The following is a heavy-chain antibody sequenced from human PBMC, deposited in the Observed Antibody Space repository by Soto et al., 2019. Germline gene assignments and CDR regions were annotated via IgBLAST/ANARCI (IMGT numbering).Heavy chain of an antibody. D-gene: IGHD2-2*01. Sequence: GGSLRLSCVVSGFTFTSYEMNWVRQAPGKGLEWVSYISSSGSSIHYADSVKGRFTISRDNAKNSLHLQMNSLRAEDTAVYYCARESCSSSSCSTRYGMDVWGQGTTVTVSS. J-gene: IGHJ6*02. CDR3: ARESCSSSSCSTRYGMDV. V-gene: IGHV3-48*03. CDR1: GFTFTSYE. CDR2: ISSSGSSI.